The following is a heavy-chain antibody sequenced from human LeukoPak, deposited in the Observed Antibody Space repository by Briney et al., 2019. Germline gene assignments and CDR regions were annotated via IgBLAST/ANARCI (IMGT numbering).Heavy chain of an antibody. V-gene: IGHV4-4*07. CDR2: IYSGGST. J-gene: IGHJ5*02. CDR3: ARGKFRFDP. Sequence: SETLSLTCTVSGGSISTYYWSWIRQPAGKGLEWIGRIYSGGSTNYNPSLKSRVTISVDTSKNQFSLKLSSVTAADTGVYYCARGKFRFDPWGQGTLVTVSS. CDR1: GGSISTYY.